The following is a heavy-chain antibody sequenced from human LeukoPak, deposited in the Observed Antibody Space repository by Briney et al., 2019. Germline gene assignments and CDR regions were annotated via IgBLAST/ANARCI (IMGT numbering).Heavy chain of an antibody. Sequence: SETLSLTCTVSGCSFSSSSYYWGWIRQPPGKGRESIVSVYYSGSTHYNPSLKSRSTISVDTSKNQFSLKLRYVNAANTAVYYCARQAEYYDYVWGSYRYSDYWGQGTLVTVSS. CDR3: ARQAEYYDYVWGSYRYSDY. CDR1: GCSFSSSSYY. V-gene: IGHV4-39*01. CDR2: VYYSGST. J-gene: IGHJ4*02. D-gene: IGHD3-16*02.